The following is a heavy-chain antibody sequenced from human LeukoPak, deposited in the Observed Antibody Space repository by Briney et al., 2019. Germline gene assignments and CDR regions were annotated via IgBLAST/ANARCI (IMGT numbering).Heavy chain of an antibody. J-gene: IGHJ3*02. CDR3: ARHQLDYGDLDAFDI. CDR2: INPSGGST. D-gene: IGHD4-17*01. Sequence: ASVKVSCKASGYTFTSYYMHWVRQAPGQGLEWMGIINPSGGSTSYAQKFQGRVTMTRDTSTSTVYMELSSLKASDTAMYYCARHQLDYGDLDAFDIWGQGTMVTVSS. CDR1: GYTFTSYY. V-gene: IGHV1-46*01.